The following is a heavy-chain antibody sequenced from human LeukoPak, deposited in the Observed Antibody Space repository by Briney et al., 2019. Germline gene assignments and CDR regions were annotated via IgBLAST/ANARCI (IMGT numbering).Heavy chain of an antibody. J-gene: IGHJ4*02. CDR1: GYTFTSYD. V-gene: IGHV1-8*01. CDR2: MNPNSGNT. D-gene: IGHD3-16*02. Sequence: GASVKVSCKASGYTFTSYDINWVRQATGQGLGWMGWMNPNSGNTGYAQKFQGRVTMTRNTSISTAYMELSSLRSEDTAVYYCARGRGITFGGVIGPLGYWGQGTLVTVSS. CDR3: ARGRGITFGGVIGPLGY.